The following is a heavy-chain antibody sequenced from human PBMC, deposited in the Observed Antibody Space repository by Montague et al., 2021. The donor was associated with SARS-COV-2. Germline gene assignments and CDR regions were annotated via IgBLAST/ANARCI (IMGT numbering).Heavy chain of an antibody. D-gene: IGHD5-12*01. Sequence: SLRLSCAASEFSFRRDWINLVRQGPGKGLVWVSRLYSDGSRIDYXXSVQGRFTISRDNARNTVFLQLHSLSVEAAAVYSCAGASGYPIRGMDVWGQGTTVTVSS. CDR2: LYSDGSRI. CDR3: AGASGYPIRGMDV. V-gene: IGHV3-74*01. CDR1: EFSFRRDW. J-gene: IGHJ6*02.